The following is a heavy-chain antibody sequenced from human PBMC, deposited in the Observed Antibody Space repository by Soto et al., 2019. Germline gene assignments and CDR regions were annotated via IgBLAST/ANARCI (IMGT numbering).Heavy chain of an antibody. CDR2: IIPIFGTA. CDR3: TSPIAAAGPYYYGMDV. V-gene: IGHV1-69*13. J-gene: IGHJ6*02. Sequence: KIFGASVKVSCKASGGTFSSYAISWVRQAPGQGLEWMGGIIPIFGTANYAQKFQGRVTITADESTSTAYMELSSLRSEDTAVYYCTSPIAAAGPYYYGMDVWGQGTTVTVSS. D-gene: IGHD6-13*01. CDR1: GGTFSSYA.